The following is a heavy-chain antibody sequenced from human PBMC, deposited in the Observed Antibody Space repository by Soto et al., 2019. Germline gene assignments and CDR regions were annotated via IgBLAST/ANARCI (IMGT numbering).Heavy chain of an antibody. V-gene: IGHV3-48*02. Sequence: GGSLRLSCAASGFTFSSYSMNWVRQAPGKGLEWVSYISSSSTIYYADSVKGRFTISRDNAKNSLYLQMNSLRDEDTAVYYCARDLQLWDFDYRGQGTLVTVSS. CDR3: ARDLQLWDFDY. J-gene: IGHJ4*02. CDR1: GFTFSSYS. D-gene: IGHD5-18*01. CDR2: ISSSSTI.